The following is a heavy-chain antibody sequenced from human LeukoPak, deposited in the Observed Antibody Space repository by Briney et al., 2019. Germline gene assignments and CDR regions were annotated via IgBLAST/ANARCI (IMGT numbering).Heavy chain of an antibody. V-gene: IGHV1-18*01. CDR3: ARLDIVLVVAATPLHYGMDV. CDR2: ISAYNGNT. J-gene: IGHJ6*02. D-gene: IGHD2-15*01. Sequence: GASVKVSCKASGYTFTSYGISWVRQAPGQGLEWMGRISAYNGNTNYAQKLQGRVTMATDTSTSTAYMELRSLRSDDTAVYYCARLDIVLVVAATPLHYGMDVWGQGTTVTVSS. CDR1: GYTFTSYG.